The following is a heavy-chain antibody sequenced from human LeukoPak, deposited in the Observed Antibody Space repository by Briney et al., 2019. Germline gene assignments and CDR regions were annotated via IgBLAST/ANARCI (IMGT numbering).Heavy chain of an antibody. D-gene: IGHD3-10*01. V-gene: IGHV4-59*01. Sequence: NPSETLSLTCTVSGGSISSYYWSWIRQPPGKGLEWIGYIYYSGSTNYNTSLKSRVTISVDTSKNQFSLKLASVTAADTAVYYCARVEEGYGSGRRENYYYYYMDVWGKGTTVTISS. CDR3: ARVEEGYGSGRRENYYYYYMDV. CDR2: IYYSGST. J-gene: IGHJ6*03. CDR1: GGSISSYY.